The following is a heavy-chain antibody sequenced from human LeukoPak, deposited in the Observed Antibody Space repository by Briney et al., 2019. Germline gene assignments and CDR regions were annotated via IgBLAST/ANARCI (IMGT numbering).Heavy chain of an antibody. CDR3: AKVWGGYYYPYFDY. V-gene: IGHV3-7*05. CDR2: IKHDGSQQ. D-gene: IGHD3-22*01. Sequence: GGSLRPSCTASGSTFSSYWMNWVRQAPGKGLEWVANIKHDGSQQYYVDSVKGRFAISRDNAKNTLYLQMNSLRAEDTAVYYCAKVWGGYYYPYFDYWGQGTLVTVSS. CDR1: GSTFSSYW. J-gene: IGHJ4*02.